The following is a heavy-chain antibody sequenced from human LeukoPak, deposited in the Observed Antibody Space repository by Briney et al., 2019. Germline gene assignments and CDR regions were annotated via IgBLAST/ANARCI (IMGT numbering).Heavy chain of an antibody. D-gene: IGHD4-11*01. CDR3: ARAGYSNYYYYYGMDV. CDR1: GFTVSSNY. J-gene: IGHJ6*02. CDR2: IYSGGST. Sequence: PGGSLRLSCAASGFTVSSNYMSWVRQAPGKGLEWVSVIYSGGSTDYADSVKGRFTISRDNSKNTLYLQMNSLRAEDTAVYYCARAGYSNYYYYYGMDVWGQGTTVTVSS. V-gene: IGHV3-53*01.